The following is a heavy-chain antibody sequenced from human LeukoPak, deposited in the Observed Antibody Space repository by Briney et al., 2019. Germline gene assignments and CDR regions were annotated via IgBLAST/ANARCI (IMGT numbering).Heavy chain of an antibody. CDR3: ARMTVLDGVVINWFDP. D-gene: IGHD3-3*01. Sequence: PSETLSLTCTVPGGSISSSSYYWGWIRQPPGKGLEWIGSIYYSGSTYYNPSLKSRVTISVDTSKNQFSLKLSSVTAADTAVYYCARMTVLDGVVINWFDPWGQGTLVTVSS. CDR2: IYYSGST. CDR1: GGSISSSSYY. V-gene: IGHV4-39*07. J-gene: IGHJ5*02.